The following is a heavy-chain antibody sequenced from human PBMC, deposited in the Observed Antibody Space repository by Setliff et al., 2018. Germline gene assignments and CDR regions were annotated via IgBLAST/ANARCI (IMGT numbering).Heavy chain of an antibody. CDR3: ARAPRGPLSVVLALDY. Sequence: ASVKVSCKASGYTFTNYGFSWVRQAPGQGLEWMGWISTYNGHTNYAQKLQGRVTLTTDTATSTAYMELRSLRSDDTAAYYCARAPRGPLSVVLALDYWGQGTLVTVSS. V-gene: IGHV1-18*01. CDR1: GYTFTNYG. CDR2: ISTYNGHT. J-gene: IGHJ4*02. D-gene: IGHD2-21*01.